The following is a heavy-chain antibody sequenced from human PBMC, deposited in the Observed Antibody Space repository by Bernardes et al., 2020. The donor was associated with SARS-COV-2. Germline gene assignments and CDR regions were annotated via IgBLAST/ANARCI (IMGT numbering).Heavy chain of an antibody. D-gene: IGHD1-1*01. CDR1: GSPFNNYG. V-gene: IGHV3-33*01. J-gene: IGHJ3*01. CDR2: ICCDGSRK. Sequence: GGPLRLSCVALGSPFNNYGIIGVRKSPGKGLEWVALICCDGSRKYYADSVKGRFTFSRDNSKNTLYPEINSMRSEDTAVDYCARPTTSQVFDAFDLWGQGTMVTVSS. CDR3: ARPTTSQVFDAFDL.